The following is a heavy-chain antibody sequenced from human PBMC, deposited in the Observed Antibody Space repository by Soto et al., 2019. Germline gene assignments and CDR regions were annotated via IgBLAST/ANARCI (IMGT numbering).Heavy chain of an antibody. CDR3: ARAGYSSGWHGVGY. CDR1: GGTFSSYA. Sequence: QVQLVQSGAEVKKPGSSVKVSCKASGGTFSSYAISWVRQAPGQGLEWMGGIIPIFGTANYAQKFQGRVTITADESTSTAYMQLSSLRSDDTAVYYCARAGYSSGWHGVGYWGQGTLVTVSS. CDR2: IIPIFGTA. J-gene: IGHJ4*02. V-gene: IGHV1-69*12. D-gene: IGHD6-19*01.